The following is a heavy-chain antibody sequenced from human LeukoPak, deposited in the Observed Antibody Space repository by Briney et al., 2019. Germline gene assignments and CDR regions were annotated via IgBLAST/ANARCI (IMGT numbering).Heavy chain of an antibody. J-gene: IGHJ3*02. V-gene: IGHV3-30-3*01. D-gene: IGHD1-26*01. Sequence: GRSLRLSCAASGFTFGSYAMHWVRQAPGKGLEWVAVISYDGSNKYYADSVKGRFTISRDNSKNTLYLQMNSLRAEDTAVYYCARDKPRTGSDAFDIWGQGTMVTVSS. CDR3: ARDKPRTGSDAFDI. CDR1: GFTFGSYA. CDR2: ISYDGSNK.